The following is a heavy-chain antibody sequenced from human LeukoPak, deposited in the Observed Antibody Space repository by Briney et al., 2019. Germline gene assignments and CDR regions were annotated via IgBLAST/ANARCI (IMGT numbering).Heavy chain of an antibody. Sequence: GGSLRLSCAASGFSFSTYAMNWVRQAPGKGLEWVSAVSGSGGSTYYADSVKGRFTISRDNSKNTLYLQMNSLRAEDTAVYYCARAGIWDAFDIWGQGTMVTVSS. CDR2: VSGSGGST. J-gene: IGHJ3*02. V-gene: IGHV3-23*01. D-gene: IGHD3-16*01. CDR3: ARAGIWDAFDI. CDR1: GFSFSTYA.